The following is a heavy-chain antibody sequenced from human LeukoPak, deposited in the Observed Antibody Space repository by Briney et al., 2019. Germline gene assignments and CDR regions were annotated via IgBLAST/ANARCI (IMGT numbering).Heavy chain of an antibody. CDR3: ASDSGGRRDAFNI. V-gene: IGHV3-21*04. D-gene: IGHD2-8*02. J-gene: IGHJ3*02. CDR2: ISSGSSYI. CDR1: GFTFRKYN. Sequence: GGSLRLSCAASGFTFRKYNMNCVRQAPGKGLEWVSAISSGSSYIYYADSVKGRFTISRDNAKNSLYLQMNSLRAEDTAVYYCASDSGGRRDAFNIWGQGTMVTVSS.